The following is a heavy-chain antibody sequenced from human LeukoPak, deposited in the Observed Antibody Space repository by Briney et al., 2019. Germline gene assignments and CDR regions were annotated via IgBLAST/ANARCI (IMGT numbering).Heavy chain of an antibody. CDR1: GFTVSSNY. J-gene: IGHJ4*02. V-gene: IGHV3-53*01. Sequence: GGSLRLSCAASGFTVSSNYMSWVRQAPGKGLEWVSVIYSGGSTYYADSVKGRFTISRDNSKNTLYLQMNSLRAEDTAVYYYARSYYYDSSGYYVYWGQGTLVTVSS. D-gene: IGHD3-22*01. CDR2: IYSGGST. CDR3: ARSYYYDSSGYYVY.